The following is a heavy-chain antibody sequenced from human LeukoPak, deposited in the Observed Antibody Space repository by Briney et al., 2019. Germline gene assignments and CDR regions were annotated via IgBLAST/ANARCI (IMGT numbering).Heavy chain of an antibody. CDR1: GGTFSSYA. D-gene: IGHD1-7*01. CDR3: ARRRPPGTTFQPFDY. Sequence: SVKVSCKASGGTFSSYAISWVRQAPGQGLEWMGGIIPIFGTANYAQKFQGRVTSTTDESTSTAYMELSSLRSEDTAVYYCARRRPPGTTFQPFDYWGQGTLVTVSS. CDR2: IIPIFGTA. J-gene: IGHJ4*02. V-gene: IGHV1-69*05.